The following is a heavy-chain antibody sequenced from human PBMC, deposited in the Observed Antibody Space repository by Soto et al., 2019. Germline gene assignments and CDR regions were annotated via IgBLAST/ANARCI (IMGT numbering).Heavy chain of an antibody. CDR2: ISGSGGST. Sequence: PGGSLRLCCASSGFTFSSYAMSWSRQAPGKGLEWVSAISGSGGSTYYADSVKGRFTISRDNSKNTLYLQMNSLRAEDTAVYYCAAKRSMTTLDYWGQGTLVTVSS. D-gene: IGHD4-4*01. V-gene: IGHV3-23*01. CDR3: AAKRSMTTLDY. CDR1: GFTFSSYA. J-gene: IGHJ4*02.